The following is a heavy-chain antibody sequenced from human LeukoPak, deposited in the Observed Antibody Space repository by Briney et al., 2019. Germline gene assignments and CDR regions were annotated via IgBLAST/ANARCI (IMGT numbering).Heavy chain of an antibody. Sequence: PGGSLRLSCAASEFTFSSHAMIWVRQAPGKGLEWVSSITSTSSDIFYTDSVKGRFTISRDNAKSSLYLQMNSLRAEDTAVYYCAKEGACGGGDCYAHFQHWGQGTLVTVSS. CDR1: EFTFSSHA. CDR3: AKEGACGGGDCYAHFQH. J-gene: IGHJ1*01. V-gene: IGHV3-21*01. CDR2: ITSTSSDI. D-gene: IGHD2-21*02.